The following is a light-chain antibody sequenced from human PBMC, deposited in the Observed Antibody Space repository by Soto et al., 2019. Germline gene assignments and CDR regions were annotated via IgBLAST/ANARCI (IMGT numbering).Light chain of an antibody. CDR2: DVN. Sequence: QSALTQPASVSGSPGQSITIPCTGTTSDVGGYNYVSWYQQYSGKAPKLMIYDVNNRPSGVSNRFSGSKSGNTASLTISGRQADDEADYYCMSYTKEITEVVFGGGTQLTVL. V-gene: IGLV2-14*01. J-gene: IGLJ3*02. CDR1: TSDVGGYNY. CDR3: MSYTKEITEVV.